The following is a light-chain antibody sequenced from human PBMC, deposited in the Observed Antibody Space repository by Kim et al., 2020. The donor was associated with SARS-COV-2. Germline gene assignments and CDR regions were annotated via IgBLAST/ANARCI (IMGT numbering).Light chain of an antibody. J-gene: IGKJ2*02. CDR3: QQYGSSPRT. CDR1: QSVSSNY. V-gene: IGKV3-20*01. Sequence: LSPGKRATLSCRASQSVSSNYLSWYQQKPGQAPRLLIYGTSNRATGIPDRFSGSGSGTDFTLTISRLEPEDFAVYYCQQYGSSPRTFGQGTKLEI. CDR2: GTS.